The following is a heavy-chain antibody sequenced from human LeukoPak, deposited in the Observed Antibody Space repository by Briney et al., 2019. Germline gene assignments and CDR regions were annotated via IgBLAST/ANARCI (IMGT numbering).Heavy chain of an antibody. CDR3: ATSYTVTTLYFDY. D-gene: IGHD4-17*01. V-gene: IGHV1-2*04. CDR1: GYTFTGYY. CDR2: INPNSGGT. Sequence: ASVKVSCEASGYTFTGYYMHWVRQAPGQGLEWMGWINPNSGGTNYAQKFQGWVTMTRDASISTAYMELSRLRSDDTAVYYCATSYTVTTLYFDYWGQGTLVTVSS. J-gene: IGHJ4*02.